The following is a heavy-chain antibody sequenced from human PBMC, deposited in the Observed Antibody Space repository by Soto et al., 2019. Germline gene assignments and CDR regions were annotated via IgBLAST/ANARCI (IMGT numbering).Heavy chain of an antibody. Sequence: QVQLVQSGAEVKKPGASVKVSCKASGYTFTSYYMHWVRQAPGQGLEWMGIINPSGGSTSYAQKYQGRVTVTRDTSTSTVYMELSSLRSEDTAVDYCAGSVSSIAARLNYWGQGTLVTVSS. J-gene: IGHJ4*02. V-gene: IGHV1-46*01. D-gene: IGHD6-6*01. CDR3: AGSVSSIAARLNY. CDR1: GYTFTSYY. CDR2: INPSGGST.